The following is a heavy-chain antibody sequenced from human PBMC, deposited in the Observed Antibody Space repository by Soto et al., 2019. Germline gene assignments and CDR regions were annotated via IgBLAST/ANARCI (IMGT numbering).Heavy chain of an antibody. Sequence: PVGSLRLSCAASGFTFSSYAMHWVRQAPGKGLEWVAVISYDGSNKYYADSVKGRFTISRDNSKNTLYLQMNSLRAEDTAVYYCARDSDYSNYYYYGMDVWGQGTTVTVSS. CDR2: ISYDGSNK. CDR1: GFTFSSYA. J-gene: IGHJ6*02. D-gene: IGHD4-4*01. CDR3: ARDSDYSNYYYYGMDV. V-gene: IGHV3-30-3*01.